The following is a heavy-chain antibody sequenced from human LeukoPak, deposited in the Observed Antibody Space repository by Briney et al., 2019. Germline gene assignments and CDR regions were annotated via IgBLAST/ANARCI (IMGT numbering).Heavy chain of an antibody. Sequence: GGSLRLSCAASGFTFSTNSMNWVRQAPGKGLEWVASISSSGKYIYYPESLRGRFTVSRDNAKSSVYLQMNSLRAEDTAVYYCAKEATTEPLSYFDYWGQGTLVTVSS. CDR1: GFTFSTNS. CDR3: AKEATTEPLSYFDY. CDR2: ISSSGKYI. V-gene: IGHV3-21*01. J-gene: IGHJ4*02. D-gene: IGHD1-26*01.